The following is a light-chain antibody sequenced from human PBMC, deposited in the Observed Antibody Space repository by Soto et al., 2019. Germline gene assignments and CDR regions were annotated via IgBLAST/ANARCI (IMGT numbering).Light chain of an antibody. CDR2: NSN. V-gene: IGKV3-20*01. Sequence: EIVLTQSPGTLSLSPGERATLSCRASQSVRSNYLAWYQQKPGRAPRLLIYNSNTRATGVPDRFSGSGSGTDFTLTISRLEPEDFALYYCQQYRELPQTFGQGTKVEMK. CDR3: QQYRELPQT. CDR1: QSVRSNY. J-gene: IGKJ1*01.